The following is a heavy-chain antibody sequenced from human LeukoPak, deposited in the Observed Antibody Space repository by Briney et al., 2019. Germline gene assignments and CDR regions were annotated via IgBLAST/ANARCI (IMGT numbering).Heavy chain of an antibody. CDR1: GGSISSFY. D-gene: IGHD2-21*02. V-gene: IGHV4-59*01. Sequence: SETLSLTCTVSGGSISSFYWSWIRQPPGKGLEWSGYIYYSGSTNYNPSLKSRVTISVDTSKNQFSLKLSSVTAADTAVYYCARWRYCGGDCYPSAFDIWGQGTMVTVSS. CDR3: ARWRYCGGDCYPSAFDI. J-gene: IGHJ3*02. CDR2: IYYSGST.